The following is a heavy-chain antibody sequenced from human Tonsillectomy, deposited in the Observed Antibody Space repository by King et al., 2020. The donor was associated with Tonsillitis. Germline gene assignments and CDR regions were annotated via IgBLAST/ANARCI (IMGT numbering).Heavy chain of an antibody. CDR2: ISGSVDST. J-gene: IGHJ4*02. CDR1: GFSFSSYA. D-gene: IGHD3-10*01. Sequence: VQLVQSGGGSVQPGGSLRLSCAASGFSFSSYAMTWVRQAPGKGLEWVSTISGSVDSTYYADSVKGRFTISRDNSTNTLYLQMNSLRADDTAVYYCANDYYGAGSYSRFDYWGQGTLVTVSS. CDR3: ANDYYGAGSYSRFDY. V-gene: IGHV3-23*04.